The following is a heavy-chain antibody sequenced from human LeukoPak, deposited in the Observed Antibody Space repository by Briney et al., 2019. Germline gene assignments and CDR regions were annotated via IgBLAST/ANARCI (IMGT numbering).Heavy chain of an antibody. CDR1: GFTFSPYS. Sequence: PGGSLRLSCAASGFTFSPYSMIWVRQAPRQGLEGVSSISSSSGYIYYADSVKGRFTMSRDNAKNSLYLQMNSLRAEDTAIYYCATVGFEQHLVLGSMDVWGQGTTVTVSS. D-gene: IGHD6-13*01. CDR2: ISSSSGYI. V-gene: IGHV3-21*01. CDR3: ATVGFEQHLVLGSMDV. J-gene: IGHJ6*02.